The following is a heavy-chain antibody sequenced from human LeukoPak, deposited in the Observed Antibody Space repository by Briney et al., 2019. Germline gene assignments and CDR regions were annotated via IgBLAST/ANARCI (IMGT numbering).Heavy chain of an antibody. Sequence: GGSLRLSCAASGFTFSSYWMSWVRQAPGKGLEWVANIKQDGSEKYYVDSVKGRFTISRDNAKNSLYLQMNSLRAEDTAVYYCARASGTYSSGWWGYYFDYWGQGTLVTVSS. CDR3: ARASGTYSSGWWGYYFDY. CDR1: GFTFSSYW. J-gene: IGHJ4*02. D-gene: IGHD6-19*01. CDR2: IKQDGSEK. V-gene: IGHV3-7*01.